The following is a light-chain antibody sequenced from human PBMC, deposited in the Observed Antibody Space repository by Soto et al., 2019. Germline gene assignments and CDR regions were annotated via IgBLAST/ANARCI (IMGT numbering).Light chain of an antibody. V-gene: IGKV1-5*01. Sequence: DIPMTQSPSTLSASVGDRVTITCRASQTISSGLAWYQQKPGKAPKVLIYDASTLESGVPSRFSGSGSGTEFTRTSSSLQPDDFASYYCQRYKRYKTFGQGTKVEIK. CDR2: DAS. J-gene: IGKJ1*01. CDR1: QTISSG. CDR3: QRYKRYKT.